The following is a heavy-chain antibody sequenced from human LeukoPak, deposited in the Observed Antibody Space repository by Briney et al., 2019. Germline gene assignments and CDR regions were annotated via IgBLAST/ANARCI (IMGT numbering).Heavy chain of an antibody. CDR2: IHYSGST. D-gene: IGHD3-22*01. J-gene: IGHJ4*02. CDR3: ARRFYDSSGYYYFDY. Sequence: SETLSLTCTVSGGSIRDYYWSWIRQPPGKGLEWIGYIHYSGSTNYNPSFKSRITISVDTSKNQFSLKLSSVTAADTAVYYCARRFYDSSGYYYFDYWGQGTLVTVSS. CDR1: GGSIRDYY. V-gene: IGHV4-59*01.